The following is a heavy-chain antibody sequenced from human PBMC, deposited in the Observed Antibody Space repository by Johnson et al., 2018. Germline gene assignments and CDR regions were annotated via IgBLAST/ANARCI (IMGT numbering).Heavy chain of an antibody. D-gene: IGHD2-21*01. J-gene: IGHJ4*02. CDR3: AKVVIARYFDY. CDR1: GFTFSSYG. V-gene: IGHV3-33*06. CDR2: ITCDGGEK. Sequence: QVQLVQSGGGVVQPGRSLRLSCTASGFTFSSYGMHWVRQAPAKGQAWVADITCDGGEKYYVDSVKGRFTISRDNSKNSLYLQMNSLRADDTAVDYRAKVVIARYFDYWGQGTLVTGSS.